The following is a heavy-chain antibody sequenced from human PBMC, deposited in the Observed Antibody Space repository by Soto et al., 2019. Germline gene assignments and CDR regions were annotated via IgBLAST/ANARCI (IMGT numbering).Heavy chain of an antibody. J-gene: IGHJ4*02. V-gene: IGHV5-10-1*01. D-gene: IGHD2-2*01. CDR2: IYSSDSYT. CDR1: SSNSYS. CDR3: ARIYCSSTSCYGDFDY. Sequence: SSNSYSWGWIRQSPGKGLEWIGTIYSSDSYTNYSPSFQGHVTISADKSISTAYLQWSSLKASDTAMYYCARIYCSSTSCYGDFDYWGQGTLVTVSS.